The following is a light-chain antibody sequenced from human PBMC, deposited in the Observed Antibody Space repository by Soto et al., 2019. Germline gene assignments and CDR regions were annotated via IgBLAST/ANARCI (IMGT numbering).Light chain of an antibody. CDR1: QSVNSN. Sequence: EIILTQSPATLSVSPGERATLSCRASQSVNSNLAWYQQKPGQAPRLLIYGASTRATGIPARFSGSGSGTEFTLTISSLQSEDFVIYDCQQYNNWPPGTFGQGTKVEIK. CDR2: GAS. V-gene: IGKV3-15*01. CDR3: QQYNNWPPGT. J-gene: IGKJ1*01.